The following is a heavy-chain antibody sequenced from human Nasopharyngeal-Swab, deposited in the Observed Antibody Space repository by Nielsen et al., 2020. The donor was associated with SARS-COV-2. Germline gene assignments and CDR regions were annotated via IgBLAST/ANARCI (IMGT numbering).Heavy chain of an antibody. J-gene: IGHJ5*02. Sequence: REAPGKGLEWFGYIYYSGSTNYNPSLKSRVTISVDTSKNQFSLKLSSVTAADTAVYYCARGGPGLELFSRFDPWGQGTLVTVSS. CDR2: IYYSGST. CDR3: ARGGPGLELFSRFDP. V-gene: IGHV4-59*01. D-gene: IGHD1-7*01.